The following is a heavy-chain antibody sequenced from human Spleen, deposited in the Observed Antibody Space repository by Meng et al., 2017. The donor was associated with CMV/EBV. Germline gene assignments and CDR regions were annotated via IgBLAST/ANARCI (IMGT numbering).Heavy chain of an antibody. CDR1: GFTVSSNY. Sequence: GGSLRLSCAASGFTVSSNYMSWVRQAPGKGLEWVSVIYSSGSTYYADSVKGRFTISRDNSKNTLYLQMNSMRAEDTAVYYCAKDHVADHYYYYYGMDVWGQGTTVTVSS. CDR3: AKDHVADHYYYYYGMDV. CDR2: IYSSGST. V-gene: IGHV3-53*01. J-gene: IGHJ6*02. D-gene: IGHD6-19*01.